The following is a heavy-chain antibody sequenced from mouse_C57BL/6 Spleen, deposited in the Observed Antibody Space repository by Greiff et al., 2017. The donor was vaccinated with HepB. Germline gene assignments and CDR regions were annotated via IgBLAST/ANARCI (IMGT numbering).Heavy chain of an antibody. CDR1: GYTFPTYP. Sequence: QVHVKQSGAELVKPGASVKMSCKASGYTFPTYPIEWMKQNHGKSPEWIGNFHPYNDDTKYNEKFKGKATLTVEKSSRTVYLELSRLTSDDTAVYYCATSVATGVDYYAMDDWGQGTSVTVSS. CDR3: ATSVATGVDYYAMDD. J-gene: IGHJ4*01. D-gene: IGHD1-1*01. CDR2: FHPYNDDT. V-gene: IGHV1-47*01.